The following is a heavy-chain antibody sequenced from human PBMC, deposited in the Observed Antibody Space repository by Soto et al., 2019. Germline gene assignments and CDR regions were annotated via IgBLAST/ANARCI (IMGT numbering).Heavy chain of an antibody. CDR1: GFSLSTSGVG. CDR3: AHSGPVTGGGWFDP. J-gene: IGHJ5*02. CDR2: IYWDDDK. D-gene: IGHD3-10*01. Sequence: QITLKESGPTLVKPTQTLTLTCTFSGFSLSTSGVGVGWIRQPPGKALEWLALIYWDDDKRYSPSLKSRLTITKDTSKNQVALTMTNRDPVDTATSYCAHSGPVTGGGWFDPWGQGTLVTVSS. V-gene: IGHV2-5*02.